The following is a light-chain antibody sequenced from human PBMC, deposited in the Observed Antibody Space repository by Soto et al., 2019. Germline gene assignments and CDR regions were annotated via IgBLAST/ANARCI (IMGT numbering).Light chain of an antibody. V-gene: IGLV2-11*01. J-gene: IGLJ1*01. CDR2: DVT. CDR3: CSYAGSYIYV. Sequence: QSALTQPRSVSGSPGQSVSISCTGTSSDVGGYNYVSWYQHHPGKAPTVMIYDVTERPSGVPDRFSGSKSGNTASLTISGLQAEDEADYYCCSYAGSYIYVFGTGTKVTVL. CDR1: SSDVGGYNY.